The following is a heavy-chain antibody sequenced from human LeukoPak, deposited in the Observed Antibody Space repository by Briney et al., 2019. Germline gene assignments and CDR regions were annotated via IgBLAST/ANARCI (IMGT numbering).Heavy chain of an antibody. J-gene: IGHJ6*02. CDR2: IYSGGST. V-gene: IGHV3-53*04. CDR3: ARLNYDFWSGFHYYGMDV. D-gene: IGHD3-3*01. CDR1: GFTFSSNY. Sequence: PGGSLRLSCAASGFTFSSNYMSWVHQAPGKGLEWVSVIYSGGSTYYADSVKGRFTISRHNSKNTLYLQMNSLRAEDTAVYYCARLNYDFWSGFHYYGMDVWGQGTTVTVSS.